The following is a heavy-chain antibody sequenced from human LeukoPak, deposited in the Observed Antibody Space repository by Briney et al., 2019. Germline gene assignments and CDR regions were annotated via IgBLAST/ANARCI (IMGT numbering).Heavy chain of an antibody. CDR1: GYSFTSYW. V-gene: IGHV5-51*01. CDR2: IYPGDSDT. Sequence: GESLKISCKGSGYSFTSYWIGWVRQMPGKGLEWMGIIYPGDSDTRYSPSFQGQVTFSADKSISTAYLQWSSLKASDTAMYYCARRGYCSSTSCPYDAFDIWGQGTMVTVSS. J-gene: IGHJ3*02. CDR3: ARRGYCSSTSCPYDAFDI. D-gene: IGHD2-2*01.